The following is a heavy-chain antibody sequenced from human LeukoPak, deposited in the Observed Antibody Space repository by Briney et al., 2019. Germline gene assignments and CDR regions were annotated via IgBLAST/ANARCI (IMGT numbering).Heavy chain of an antibody. CDR1: GFTFSSTS. Sequence: GGSLRLSCAASGFTFSSTSMNWVRQAPGKGLEWVTYISSSSCTIFYADSVKGRFTISRDNAKNSLYLEMNSLRAEDTAVYYCARKTGGSLDIWGQGTMVTVTS. CDR2: ISSSSCTI. CDR3: ARKTGGSLDI. J-gene: IGHJ3*02. D-gene: IGHD7-27*01. V-gene: IGHV3-48*01.